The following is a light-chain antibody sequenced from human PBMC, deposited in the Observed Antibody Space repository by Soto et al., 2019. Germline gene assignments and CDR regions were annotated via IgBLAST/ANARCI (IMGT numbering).Light chain of an antibody. Sequence: QSALTQPHSASGSPGQSATISCTGSSSDVGGYNYVSWYQQHPGKAPKLMIYEVSKRPSGVHDRLSGSKSGNTASLPVSGRQAEEEADYYCSSYGGSNTVVFGGGTKLTVL. V-gene: IGLV2-8*01. CDR2: EVS. J-gene: IGLJ2*01. CDR1: SSDVGGYNY. CDR3: SSYGGSNTVV.